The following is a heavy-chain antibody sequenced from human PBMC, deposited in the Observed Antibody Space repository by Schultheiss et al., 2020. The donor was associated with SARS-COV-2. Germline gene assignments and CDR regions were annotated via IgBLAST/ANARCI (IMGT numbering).Heavy chain of an antibody. D-gene: IGHD1-1*01. V-gene: IGHV4-31*03. CDR2: IYYSGST. CDR3: ARDRLTGTTKAFDI. CDR1: GGSISSGGYY. J-gene: IGHJ3*02. Sequence: SETLSLTCTVSGGSISSGGYYWSWIRQHPGKGLEWIGYIYYSGSTYYNPPHKSRVTISVDTSKNQFSLKLGSVTAADTAVYYCARDRLTGTTKAFDIWGQGAMVTVSS.